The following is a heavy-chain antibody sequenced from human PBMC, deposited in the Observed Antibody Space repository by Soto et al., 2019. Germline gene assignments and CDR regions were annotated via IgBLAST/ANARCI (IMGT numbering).Heavy chain of an antibody. Sequence: GGSLRLSCVASGITFGSRAMSWVRQAPGKGLEWVSAISGSGGSTYYADSVKGRFTISRDNSKNTLYLQMNSLRAEDTAVYYCAKDRRWPSHWGQGTLVTVSS. CDR1: GITFGSRA. V-gene: IGHV3-23*01. J-gene: IGHJ4*02. CDR2: ISGSGGST. CDR3: AKDRRWPSH.